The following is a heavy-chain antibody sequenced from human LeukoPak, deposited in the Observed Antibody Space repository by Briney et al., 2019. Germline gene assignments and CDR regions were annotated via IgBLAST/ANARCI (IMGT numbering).Heavy chain of an antibody. Sequence: GGSLRLSCAAPGFTFSSYDMHWVRQATGKGLEWVSAIGTAGDTYYPGSVKGRFTISRENAKNSLYLQMNSLRAGDTAVYYCARADYGGNLDYWGQGTLVTVSS. J-gene: IGHJ4*02. CDR3: ARADYGGNLDY. V-gene: IGHV3-13*04. CDR2: IGTAGDT. D-gene: IGHD4-23*01. CDR1: GFTFSSYD.